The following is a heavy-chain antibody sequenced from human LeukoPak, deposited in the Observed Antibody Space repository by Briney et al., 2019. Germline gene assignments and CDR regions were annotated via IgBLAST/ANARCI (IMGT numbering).Heavy chain of an antibody. CDR2: ISYDGSNK. J-gene: IGHJ5*02. Sequence: GGSLRLSCAASGFTFSSYGMHWVRQAPGKGLEWVAVISYDGSNKYYADSVKGRFTISRDNSKNTLYLQMNGLRAEDTAVYYCAKDAGLLSWGQGTLVTVSS. D-gene: IGHD1-26*01. CDR1: GFTFSSYG. V-gene: IGHV3-30*18. CDR3: AKDAGLLS.